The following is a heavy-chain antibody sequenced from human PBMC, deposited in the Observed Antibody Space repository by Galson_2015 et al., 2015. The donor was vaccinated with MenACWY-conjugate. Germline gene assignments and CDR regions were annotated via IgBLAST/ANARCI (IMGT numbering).Heavy chain of an antibody. V-gene: IGHV3-15*01. CDR3: TTNNNRDGLDC. J-gene: IGHJ4*02. D-gene: IGHD5-24*01. Sequence: SLRLSCAASGFTFSNVWLSWVRQAPEKGLEWVGRIQSRTDTTDYAAPVKGSFTISRDDSKHTLYLQLNSLMTEDTAVYCCTTNNNRDGLDCWGQGTLVTVSS. CDR1: GFTFSNVW. CDR2: IQSRTDTT.